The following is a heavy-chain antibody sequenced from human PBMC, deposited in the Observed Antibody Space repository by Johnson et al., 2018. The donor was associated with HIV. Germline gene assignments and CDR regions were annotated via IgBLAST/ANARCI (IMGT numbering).Heavy chain of an antibody. V-gene: IGHV3-11*04. CDR1: GFTFSDYY. CDR3: ARSNTAMMYDAFDI. D-gene: IGHD5-18*01. J-gene: IGHJ3*02. CDR2: ISSSGSTI. Sequence: VQLVESGGGLVKPGGSLRLSCAASGFTFSDYYMSWIRQAPGKRLEWVSYISSSGSTIYYADSVKGLFTISRDNAKNSLYLQMNSLRAEDTAVYYCARSNTAMMYDAFDIWGQGTMVTVSS.